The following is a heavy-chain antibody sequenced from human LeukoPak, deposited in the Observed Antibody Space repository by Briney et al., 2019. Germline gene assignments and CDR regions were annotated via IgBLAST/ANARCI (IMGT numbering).Heavy chain of an antibody. CDR2: IWYDGSNK. J-gene: IGHJ4*02. CDR3: ARDRSWGSQCYLDY. V-gene: IGHV3-33*01. CDR1: GFHFSTYG. Sequence: GGSLRLSCAASGFHFSTYGMHWVRQAPGKGLEWVGVIWYDGSNKIYAESVKGRFTISRDNSKNTLYLQMNSLRAEDTAVYYCARDRSWGSQCYLDYWGQGTLVTVSS. D-gene: IGHD7-27*01.